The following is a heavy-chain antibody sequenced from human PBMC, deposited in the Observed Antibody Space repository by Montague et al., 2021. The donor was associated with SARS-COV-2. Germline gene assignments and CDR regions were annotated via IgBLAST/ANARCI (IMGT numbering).Heavy chain of an antibody. Sequence: CAISGDSVAGDRGRWEGHRQEPQRGKEWVGRTYYRTRRFDHYEVSMKGRISIKADTSKNQFSLQLDSVTPEDTAVYYCARGDGLGPYTGYAFDIWGQGTLVTVSS. J-gene: IGHJ3*02. V-gene: IGHV6-1*01. CDR3: ARGDGLGPYTGYAFDI. D-gene: IGHD3-16*01. CDR2: TYYRTRRFD. CDR1: GDSVAGDRGR.